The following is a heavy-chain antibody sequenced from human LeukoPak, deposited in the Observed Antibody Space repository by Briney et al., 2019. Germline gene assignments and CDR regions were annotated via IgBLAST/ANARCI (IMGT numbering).Heavy chain of an antibody. Sequence: ESSETLSLTCTVSNYSIVSGYYWGWIRQPPGKGLEWIGSIYHSGSTYYNPSLKSRVTISVDTSKNQFSLKLSSVTAADTAVYYCARERQQLLDYWGQGTLVTVSS. CDR2: IYHSGST. D-gene: IGHD6-13*01. V-gene: IGHV4-38-2*02. CDR1: NYSIVSGYY. J-gene: IGHJ4*02. CDR3: ARERQQLLDY.